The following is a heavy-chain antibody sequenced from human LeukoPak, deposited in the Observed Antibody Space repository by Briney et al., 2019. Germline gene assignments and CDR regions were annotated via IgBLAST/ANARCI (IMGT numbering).Heavy chain of an antibody. V-gene: IGHV3-23*01. CDR1: AFTFSSFG. CDR2: ISGSDGST. CDR3: AKNIGGLDY. D-gene: IGHD3-10*01. Sequence: GGSLRLSCAASAFTFSSFGMIWVRQAQAPGKGLEWVSGISGSDGSTYYADSVEGRFTISRDNSKNTLYLQMNSLRAEDTAVYYCAKNIGGLDYWGQGTLVTVSS. J-gene: IGHJ4*02.